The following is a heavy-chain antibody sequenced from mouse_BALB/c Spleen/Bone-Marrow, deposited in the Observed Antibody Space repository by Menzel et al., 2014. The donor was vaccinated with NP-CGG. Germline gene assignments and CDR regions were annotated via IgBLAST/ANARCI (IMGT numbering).Heavy chain of an antibody. CDR1: GYAFSSSW. D-gene: IGHD1-1*01. CDR3: ASGSSSFAY. Sequence: VQLQESGPELVKPGASVKISCKASGYAFSSSWMNWVKQRPGQGLEWIGRIYPGDGDTNYNGKLKGKATLTADKSSSTAYMQLSSLTSVDSAVYFCASGSSSFAYWGQETLVTVSA. CDR2: IYPGDGDT. J-gene: IGHJ3*01. V-gene: IGHV1-82*01.